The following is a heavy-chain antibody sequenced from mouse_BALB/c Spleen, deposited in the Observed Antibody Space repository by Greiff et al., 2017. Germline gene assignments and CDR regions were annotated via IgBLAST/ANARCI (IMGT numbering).Heavy chain of an antibody. CDR2: ISYDGSN. Sequence: EVQRVESGPGLVKPSQSLSLTCSVTGYSITSGYYWNWIRQFPGNKLEWMGYISYDGSNNYNPSLKNRISITRDTSKNQFFLKLNSVTTEDTATYYCAREDYDYDGGGFAYWGQGTLVTVSA. CDR3: AREDYDYDGGGFAY. D-gene: IGHD2-4*01. CDR1: GYSITSGYY. V-gene: IGHV3-6*02. J-gene: IGHJ3*01.